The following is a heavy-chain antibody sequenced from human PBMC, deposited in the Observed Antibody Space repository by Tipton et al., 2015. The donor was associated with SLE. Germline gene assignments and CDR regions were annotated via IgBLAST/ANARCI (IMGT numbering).Heavy chain of an antibody. CDR1: GGSISSSNW. V-gene: IGHV4-4*02. CDR2: INHSGRT. J-gene: IGHJ3*02. CDR3: ARGRADAFDI. Sequence: GSLRLSCAVSGGSISSSNWWSWVRQPPGKGLEWIGEINHSGRTNYNPSLKSRVTISVDTSKNQFSLKLSSVTAADTAVYYCARGRADAFDIWGQGTMVTVSS.